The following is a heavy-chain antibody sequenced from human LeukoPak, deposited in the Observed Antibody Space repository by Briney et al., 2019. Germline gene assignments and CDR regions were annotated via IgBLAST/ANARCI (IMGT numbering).Heavy chain of an antibody. Sequence: PSQTLSLTCTVSGGSISSGGYYWSWIRQHPEKGLEWIGYIYYSGSTYYNPSLKSRVTISVDTSKNQFSLKLSSVTAADTAVYYCARAPPDYYDSSGYSFSVAFDIWGQGTMVTVSS. CDR1: GGSISSGGYY. D-gene: IGHD3-22*01. CDR2: IYYSGST. J-gene: IGHJ3*02. CDR3: ARAPPDYYDSSGYSFSVAFDI. V-gene: IGHV4-31*03.